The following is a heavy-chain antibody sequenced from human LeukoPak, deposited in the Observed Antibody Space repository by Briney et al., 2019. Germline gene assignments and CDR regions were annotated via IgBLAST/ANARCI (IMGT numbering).Heavy chain of an antibody. CDR1: GFTFSRYV. J-gene: IGHJ6*03. CDR3: ANHRRGAGYYYYYIDV. Sequence: GGSLRLSCAASGFTFSRYVMTWVRQAPGKGLEWVSGISGSGGSTYYADSVKGRFTISRDNSKNTLYLQMNSLRAEDTAVYHCANHRRGAGYYYYYIDVWYKGTTVTVSS. D-gene: IGHD3-16*01. CDR2: ISGSGGST. V-gene: IGHV3-23*01.